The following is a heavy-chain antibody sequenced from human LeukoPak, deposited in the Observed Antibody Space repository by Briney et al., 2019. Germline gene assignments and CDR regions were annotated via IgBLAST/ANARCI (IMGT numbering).Heavy chain of an antibody. V-gene: IGHV4-59*01. Sequence: SETLSLTCAVYGGSFSGYYWSWIRQSPGQGLEWIGYIYYTKTSYNPSLKSRVTISADTSKNQFSLKLYSVTAADTAVYYCATRKLGNDYWGQGTLVTVSS. CDR3: ATRKLGNDY. J-gene: IGHJ4*02. D-gene: IGHD7-27*01. CDR2: IYYTKT. CDR1: GGSFSGYY.